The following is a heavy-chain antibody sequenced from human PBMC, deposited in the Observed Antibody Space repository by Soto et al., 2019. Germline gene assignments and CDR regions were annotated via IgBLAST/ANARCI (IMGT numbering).Heavy chain of an antibody. CDR2: ISSNSAYI. Sequence: GGSLRLSCAASGFTFRSFTMNWVREAPGKGLEWVSTISSNSAYIYYTDALRGRFTISRDNAKNSLHLQMNSLRAEDTAVYYCTRDASRDSSARGWFDPWGPGTLVTL. CDR1: GFTFRSFT. CDR3: TRDASRDSSARGWFDP. V-gene: IGHV3-21*01. D-gene: IGHD6-13*01. J-gene: IGHJ5*02.